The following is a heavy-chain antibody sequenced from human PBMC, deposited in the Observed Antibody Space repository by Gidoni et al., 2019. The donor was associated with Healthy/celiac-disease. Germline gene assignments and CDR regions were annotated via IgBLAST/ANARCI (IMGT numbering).Heavy chain of an antibody. CDR1: GFTFSDHY. CDR2: ISSSGSTI. CDR3: AGIAVAGTGVVNWFDP. Sequence: QAQLVESGGGLVKPGGTLRISCAASGFTFSDHYMSWLRQAPGTGLECVSYISSSGSTIYYADSVKGRFTISRDNAKNSLYLQMNSLRAEDTAVYYCAGIAVAGTGVVNWFDPWGQGTLVTVSS. V-gene: IGHV3-11*01. D-gene: IGHD6-19*01. J-gene: IGHJ5*02.